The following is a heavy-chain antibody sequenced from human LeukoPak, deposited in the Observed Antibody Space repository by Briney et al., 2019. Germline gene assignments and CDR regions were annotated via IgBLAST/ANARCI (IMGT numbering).Heavy chain of an antibody. CDR1: GYSFTSYW. Sequence: GESLQISCKGSGYSFTSYWIGWVRRMPGKGLEWMGIIYPGVSDTRYSPSFQGQVTISADNSISTAYLQWSSLKASDTAMYYCARQDGDGRYYFDYWGQGTLVTVSS. D-gene: IGHD4-17*01. CDR3: ARQDGDGRYYFDY. J-gene: IGHJ4*02. CDR2: IYPGVSDT. V-gene: IGHV5-51*01.